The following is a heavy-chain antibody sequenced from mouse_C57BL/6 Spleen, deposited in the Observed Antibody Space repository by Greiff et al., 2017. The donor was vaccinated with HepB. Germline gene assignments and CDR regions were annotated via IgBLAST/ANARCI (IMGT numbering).Heavy chain of an antibody. CDR3: ARDYYDYDGLYYYAMDY. V-gene: IGHV5-4*01. Sequence: DVMLVESGGGLVKPGGSLKLSCAASGFTFSSYAMSWVRQTPEKRLEWVATISDGGSYTYYPDNVKGRFTISRDNAKNNLYLQMSHLKSEDTAMYYCARDYYDYDGLYYYAMDYWGQGTSVTVSS. J-gene: IGHJ4*01. CDR2: ISDGGSYT. CDR1: GFTFSSYA. D-gene: IGHD2-4*01.